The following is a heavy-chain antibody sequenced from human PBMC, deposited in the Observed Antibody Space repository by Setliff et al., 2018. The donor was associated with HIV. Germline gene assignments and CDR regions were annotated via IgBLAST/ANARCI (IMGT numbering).Heavy chain of an antibody. J-gene: IGHJ3*02. CDR3: ARHLRPRGVAVSDAFDI. Sequence: SETLSLTCTVSGGSITSYYWSWIRQPAGKGLECIGYIYSSGSTNYNPSLKSRVTISVDTSKNQLSLKLRSVTAADTAVYYCARHLRPRGVAVSDAFDIWGQGTMVTVSS. CDR1: GGSITSYY. V-gene: IGHV4-59*08. D-gene: IGHD2-15*01. CDR2: IYSSGST.